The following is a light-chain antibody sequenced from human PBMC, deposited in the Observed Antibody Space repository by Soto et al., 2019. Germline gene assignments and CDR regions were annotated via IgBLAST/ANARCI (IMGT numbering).Light chain of an antibody. J-gene: IGLJ1*01. CDR2: EVS. CDR3: SSYGGNHNYV. Sequence: QSVLTQPPSASGSRGQSVTISCTGTSSDVGGYNYVSWYQQHPGKAPKLMIYEVSKRPSGVPDRFSGSKSGNTASLTVSGLQAEDEADYYCSSYGGNHNYVFGTGTKVTVL. V-gene: IGLV2-8*01. CDR1: SSDVGGYNY.